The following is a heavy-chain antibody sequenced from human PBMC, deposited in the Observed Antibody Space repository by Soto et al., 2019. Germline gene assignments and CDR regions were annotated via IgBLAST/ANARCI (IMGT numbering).Heavy chain of an antibody. CDR1: GGSISSYY. J-gene: IGHJ5*02. Sequence: PSETLSLTCTVSGGSISSYYWNWIRQHPGKGLEWIGCIHYSGSTYYNPSLKSRVTISVDTSKNQFSLRLTSVIAADTAVYYCARDWSGNQRGWFDPWGQGTLVTVSS. CDR2: IHYSGST. V-gene: IGHV4-59*06. CDR3: ARDWSGNQRGWFDP. D-gene: IGHD3-3*01.